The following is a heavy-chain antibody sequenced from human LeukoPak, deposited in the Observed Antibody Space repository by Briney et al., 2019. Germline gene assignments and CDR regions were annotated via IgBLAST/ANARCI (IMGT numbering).Heavy chain of an antibody. J-gene: IGHJ4*02. Sequence: ASVKVSCKASGYTFTSYGISWVRQAPGQGLEWMGWINTNTGNPTYAQGFTGRFVFSLDTSVSTAYLQISSLKAEDTAVYYCARVSMIVVAYPFDYWRQGTLVTVSS. CDR2: INTNTGNP. CDR3: ARVSMIVVAYPFDY. CDR1: GYTFTSYG. V-gene: IGHV7-4-1*02. D-gene: IGHD3-22*01.